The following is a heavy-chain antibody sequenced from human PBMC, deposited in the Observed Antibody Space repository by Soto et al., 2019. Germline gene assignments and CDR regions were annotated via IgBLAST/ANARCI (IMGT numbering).Heavy chain of an antibody. J-gene: IGHJ6*02. CDR2: IKEDGSEK. Sequence: EVQLVESGGGLVQPGGSLRLSCAASEFTFSSYWMTWVRQAPGKGLEGVANIKEDGSEKYYVDSVKGRFTISRDNAKNSLYLQMNSLRGEDTAVYYCARDLGAPGRGSAVGYYYHYGMDVWGQGTTVTVSS. D-gene: IGHD2-2*01. CDR3: ARDLGAPGRGSAVGYYYHYGMDV. V-gene: IGHV3-7*05. CDR1: EFTFSSYW.